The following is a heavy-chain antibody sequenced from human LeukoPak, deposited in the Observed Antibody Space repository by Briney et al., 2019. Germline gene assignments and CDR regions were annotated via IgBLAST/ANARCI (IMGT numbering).Heavy chain of an antibody. CDR2: IIPIFSTA. CDR1: GGTSSSSA. Sequence: VKVSSKVSGGTSSSSAISWVRPAPGQGLEWMGRIIPIFSTANYAQKFRGRVTTTTDESTSTAYMELSSLRSEDTAVYYCARTYYYDTQGAFDIWGQGTMVTVSS. CDR3: ARTYYYDTQGAFDI. V-gene: IGHV1-69*13. D-gene: IGHD3-22*01. J-gene: IGHJ3*02.